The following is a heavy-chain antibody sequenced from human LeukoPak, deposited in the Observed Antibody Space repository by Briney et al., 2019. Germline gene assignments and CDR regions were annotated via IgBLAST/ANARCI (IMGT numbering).Heavy chain of an antibody. CDR3: ARAAWGSYRLDY. CDR1: GGSISSYY. D-gene: IGHD3-16*02. V-gene: IGHV4-59*12. CDR2: IYYSGST. J-gene: IGHJ4*02. Sequence: SETLSLTCTVSGGSISSYYWSWIRQPPGKGLEWMGYIYYSGSTNYNPSLKSRVTISVDTSKNQFSLKLSSVTAADTAVYYCARAAWGSYRLDYWGQGTLVTVSS.